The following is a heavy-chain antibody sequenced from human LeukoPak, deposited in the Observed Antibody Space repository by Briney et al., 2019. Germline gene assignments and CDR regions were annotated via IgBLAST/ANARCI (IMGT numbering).Heavy chain of an antibody. CDR1: GGSISSYY. CDR3: ARTKYYYDSSGYVDWYFDL. Sequence: SETLSLTCTVSGGSISSYYWSWIRQPPGKGLDWIGYIYYSGSTNYNPSLKSRVTISVDTSKNQFSLKLSSVTAADTAVYYCARTKYYYDSSGYVDWYFDLWGRGTLVTVSS. CDR2: IYYSGST. J-gene: IGHJ2*01. V-gene: IGHV4-59*01. D-gene: IGHD3-22*01.